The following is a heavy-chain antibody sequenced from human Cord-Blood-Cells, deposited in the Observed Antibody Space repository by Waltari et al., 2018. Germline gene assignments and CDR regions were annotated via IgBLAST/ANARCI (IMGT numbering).Heavy chain of an antibody. J-gene: IGHJ4*02. CDR2: TVYRSKWYN. CDR3: ARDVEQLLDY. CDR1: GDSVSSNSAA. Sequence: QVQLQQSGPGLVKPSQTLSLTCSLSGDSVSSNSAAWNWIRQSPPRGLEWLGRTVYRSKWYNDVAVILKSRRTLNPDTSKNQFSRHLNSVTPEDTAVYYCARDVEQLLDYWGQGTLVTVSS. V-gene: IGHV6-1*01. D-gene: IGHD6-6*01.